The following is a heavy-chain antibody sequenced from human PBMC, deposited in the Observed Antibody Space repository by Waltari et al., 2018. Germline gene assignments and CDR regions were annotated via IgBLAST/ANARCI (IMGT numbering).Heavy chain of an antibody. D-gene: IGHD3-16*01. CDR3: ARANGGLIGS. CDR1: VASLRGGDW. V-gene: IGHV4-4*02. Sequence: QVHLQESGPGLVRPSETLSLTRQVSVASLRGGDWWIWVRQSPGRRLEWIGAIHHSGRTNSIPSLKNRLTLSVDESRNQFFLKITSVTAADTALYFCARANGGLIGSWGQGIVVTVSS. CDR2: IHHSGRT. J-gene: IGHJ5*02.